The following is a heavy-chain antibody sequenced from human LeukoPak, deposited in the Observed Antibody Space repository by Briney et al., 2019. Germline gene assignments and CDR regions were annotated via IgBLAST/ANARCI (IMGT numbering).Heavy chain of an antibody. CDR2: ISAYNGNT. Sequence: ASVKVSCKASGYTFTSYGISWVRQAPGQGLEWMGWISAYNGNTNYAQKLQGRVTMTTDTSTGTAYMELRSLRSDDTAVYYCARVTFSGDAFDIWGQGTMVTVSS. CDR1: GYTFTSYG. J-gene: IGHJ3*02. CDR3: ARVTFSGDAFDI. V-gene: IGHV1-18*01. D-gene: IGHD2/OR15-2a*01.